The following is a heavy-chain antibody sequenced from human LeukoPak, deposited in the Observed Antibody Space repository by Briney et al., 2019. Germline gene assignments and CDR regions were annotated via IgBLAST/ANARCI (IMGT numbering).Heavy chain of an antibody. V-gene: IGHV3-48*01. Sequence: QTGGSLRLSCAASGFTFSSYRMNWVRQAPGKGLEWVSYISSSSSTIYYADSVKGRFTISRDNAKNSLYLQMNSLRAEDTAVYYCARRKGLITMVRGGAREPDGKFDPWGQGTLVTVSS. D-gene: IGHD3-10*01. CDR2: ISSSSSTI. CDR1: GFTFSSYR. J-gene: IGHJ5*02. CDR3: ARRKGLITMVRGGAREPDGKFDP.